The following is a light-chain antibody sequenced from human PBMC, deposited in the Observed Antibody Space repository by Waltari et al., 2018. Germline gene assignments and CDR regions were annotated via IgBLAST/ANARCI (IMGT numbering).Light chain of an antibody. CDR1: QSIGTS. V-gene: IGKV3-15*01. CDR3: LQYNNWPYT. J-gene: IGKJ2*01. CDR2: GAS. Sequence: EIVMTQSPATLSVSPGERATLTCRASQSIGTSLTWNQQRPGRAPSHLIYGASTSATGIPARFSGSGSGTEFSLTISSLQSEDFAVYYCLQYNNWPYTFGQGTRLEIK.